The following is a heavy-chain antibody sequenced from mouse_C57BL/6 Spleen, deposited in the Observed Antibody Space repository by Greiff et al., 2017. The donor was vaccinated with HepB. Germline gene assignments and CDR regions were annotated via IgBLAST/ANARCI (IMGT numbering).Heavy chain of an antibody. CDR1: GFTFSNYW. V-gene: IGHV6-3*01. CDR2: IRLKSDNYAT. Sequence: EVQGVESGGGLVQPGGSMKLSCVASGFTFSNYWMNWVRQSPEKGLEWVAQIRLKSDNYATHYAESVKGRFTISRDDSKSSVYLQMNNLRAEDTGIYYCTAGGLRQGGAMDYWGQGTSVTVSS. D-gene: IGHD2-4*01. J-gene: IGHJ4*01. CDR3: TAGGLRQGGAMDY.